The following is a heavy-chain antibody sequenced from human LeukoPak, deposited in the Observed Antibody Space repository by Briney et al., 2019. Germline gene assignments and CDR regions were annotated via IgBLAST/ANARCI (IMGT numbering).Heavy chain of an antibody. V-gene: IGHV1-24*01. J-gene: IGHJ4*02. CDR3: ATLLQTRSRYYFDY. CDR2: FDPEDGET. Sequence: ASVKVSCKASGYTFTSYYMHWVRQAPGKGLEWMGGFDPEDGETIYAQKFQGRVTMTEDTSTDTAYMELSSLRSEDTAVYYCATLLQTRSRYYFDYWGQGTLVTVSS. CDR1: GYTFTSYY. D-gene: IGHD1-14*01.